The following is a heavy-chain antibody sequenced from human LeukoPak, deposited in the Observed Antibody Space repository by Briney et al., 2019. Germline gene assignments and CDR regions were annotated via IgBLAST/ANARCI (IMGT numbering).Heavy chain of an antibody. CDR3: ARALRARITGTTASVYGMDV. Sequence: SETLSLTCIVSGGSISSGTYYWGWIRQPPGKGLEWIGRIYYSGSTYYNPSLKSRVTISVDTSKNQFSLKLSSVTAADTAVYYCARALRARITGTTASVYGMDVWGQGATVTVSS. CDR2: IYYSGST. CDR1: GGSISSGTYY. J-gene: IGHJ6*02. V-gene: IGHV4-39*07. D-gene: IGHD1-20*01.